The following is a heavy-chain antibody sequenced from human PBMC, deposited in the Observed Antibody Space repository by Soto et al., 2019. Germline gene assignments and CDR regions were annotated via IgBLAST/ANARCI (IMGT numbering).Heavy chain of an antibody. CDR3: ARPCQTAAAGENDY. CDR2: IIPILGIA. D-gene: IGHD6-13*01. V-gene: IGHV1-69*02. CDR1: GGTFSSYT. Sequence: QVQLVQSGAEVKKPGSSVKVSCKASGGTFSSYTISWVRQAPGQGLEWMGRIIPILGIANYAQKFQGRVTITADKATSAAYMELSSLRSEDTDVYYCARPCQTAAAGENDYWGKGNLVTVSS. J-gene: IGHJ4*02.